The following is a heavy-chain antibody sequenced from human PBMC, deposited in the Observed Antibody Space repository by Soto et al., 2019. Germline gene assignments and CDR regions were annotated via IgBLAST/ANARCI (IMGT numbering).Heavy chain of an antibody. CDR3: ARRYGGTFDY. J-gene: IGHJ4*02. V-gene: IGHV4-59*01. Sequence: QVQLQASGPGLVKPSETLSLTCTVSGGSISSYYWSWIRQPPGKGLEWIGYIYYSGSTNSNPSLKSRVTISVDTSKNQFSLKLSSVTAADTAVYYCARRYGGTFDYWGQGTLVTVSS. CDR1: GGSISSYY. D-gene: IGHD3-16*01. CDR2: IYYSGST.